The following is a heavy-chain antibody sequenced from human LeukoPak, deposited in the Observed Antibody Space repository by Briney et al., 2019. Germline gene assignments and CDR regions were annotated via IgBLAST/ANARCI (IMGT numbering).Heavy chain of an antibody. D-gene: IGHD4-23*01. V-gene: IGHV3-74*01. CDR3: ATGAGSGNNRPPDVFDI. CDR1: GLTFSRYW. J-gene: IGHJ3*02. CDR2: IYPDGSTT. Sequence: GGSLRLSCEASGLTFSRYWMHWVRQPPGGGLGWVSGIYPDGSTTKYADSVKGRFTISSDSAKNTLYLQMNSLGVEDTATYHCATGAGSGNNRPPDVFDIWGQGALVTVSS.